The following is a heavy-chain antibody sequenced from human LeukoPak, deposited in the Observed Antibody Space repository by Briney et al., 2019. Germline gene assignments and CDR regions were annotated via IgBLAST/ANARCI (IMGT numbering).Heavy chain of an antibody. CDR3: ARGPYYYYYYMDV. V-gene: IGHV1-2*02. J-gene: IGHJ6*03. CDR2: INPNSGGT. CDR1: GYTFTGYY. Sequence: ASVKVSCKASGYTFTGYYMHWVRQAPGQGLEWMGWINPNSGGTNYAQKFQGRVTMTRDTSISTAYMELSRLRSDDTAVYHCARGPYYYYYYMDVWGKGTTVTVSS.